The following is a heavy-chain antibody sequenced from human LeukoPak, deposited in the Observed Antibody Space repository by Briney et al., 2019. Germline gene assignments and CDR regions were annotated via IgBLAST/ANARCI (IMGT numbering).Heavy chain of an antibody. V-gene: IGHV3-23*01. CDR2: ISGSGGST. J-gene: IGHJ4*02. CDR3: AKDRRYIVATIFDY. CDR1: GFTFSSCA. Sequence: GGSLRLSCAASGFTFSSCAMSWVRQAPGKGLEWVSAISGSGGSTYYADSVKGRFTISGDNSKNTLYLQMNSLRAEDTAVYYCAKDRRYIVATIFDYWGQGTLVTVSS. D-gene: IGHD5-12*01.